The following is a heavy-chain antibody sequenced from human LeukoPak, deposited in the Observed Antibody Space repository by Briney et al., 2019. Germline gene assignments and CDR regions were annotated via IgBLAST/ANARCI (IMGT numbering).Heavy chain of an antibody. Sequence: SETLSLTCAVYGGSFSGYYWSWIRQPPGKGLEWIGEINHSGSTNYNPSLKSRVTISVDTSKNQFSLKLSSVTAADTAVYYCARGYYGSGSLPFYWGQGTLVTVSS. CDR2: INHSGST. D-gene: IGHD3-10*01. CDR1: GGSFSGYY. CDR3: ARGYYGSGSLPFY. V-gene: IGHV4-34*01. J-gene: IGHJ4*02.